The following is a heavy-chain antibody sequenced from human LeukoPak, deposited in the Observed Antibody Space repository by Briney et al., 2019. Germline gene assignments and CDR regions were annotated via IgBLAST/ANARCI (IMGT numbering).Heavy chain of an antibody. V-gene: IGHV3-7*01. Sequence: PGGSLRLSCAASGFTFSGYWVSWVRQAPGKGLEWVANIKQDGTETYYVDSVKGRFTISRDNAKNSLYLQMNSLRAEDTAVYYCARECIFSYWGQGTLVTVSS. CDR2: IKQDGTET. J-gene: IGHJ4*02. D-gene: IGHD2-8*01. CDR3: ARECIFSY. CDR1: GFTFSGYW.